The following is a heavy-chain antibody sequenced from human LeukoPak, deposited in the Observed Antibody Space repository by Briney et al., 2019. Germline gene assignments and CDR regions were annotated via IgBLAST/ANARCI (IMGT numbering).Heavy chain of an antibody. J-gene: IGHJ3*02. V-gene: IGHV1-69*04. CDR3: ARGDRYSSSSEAFDI. CDR1: GGTFSSYA. D-gene: IGHD6-6*01. CDR2: IIPILGIA. Sequence: SVNVSCKASGGTFSSYAISWVRQAPGQGLEWMGRIIPILGIANYAQKFQGRVTITADESTSTAYMELSSLRSEDTAVYYCARGDRYSSSSEAFDIWGQGTMVTVSS.